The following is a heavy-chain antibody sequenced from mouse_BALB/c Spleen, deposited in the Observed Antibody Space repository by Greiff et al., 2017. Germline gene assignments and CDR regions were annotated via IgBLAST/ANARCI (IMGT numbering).Heavy chain of an antibody. CDR3: ARDGGYYLDD. J-gene: IGHJ2*01. D-gene: IGHD1-1*02. Sequence: QVQLKESGPGLVAPSQSLSITCTVSGFSLTSYGVHWVRQPPGKGLEWLGVIWAGGSTNYNSALMSRLSISKDNSKSQVFLKMNSLQTDDTAMYYCARDGGYYLDDWGQGTTLTVSS. CDR1: GFSLTSYG. CDR2: IWAGGST. V-gene: IGHV2-9*02.